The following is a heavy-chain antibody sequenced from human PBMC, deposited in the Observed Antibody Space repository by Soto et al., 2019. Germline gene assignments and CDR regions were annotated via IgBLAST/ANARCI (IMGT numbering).Heavy chain of an antibody. D-gene: IGHD3-3*02. J-gene: IGHJ6*02. Sequence: ASGKVSCKASGYTFTSYAMHWVRQAPGQRLEWMGWINAGNGNTKYSQKFQGRVTITRDTSASTAYMELSSLRSEDTAVYYCARRELADYYYYGMDVWGQGTTVTVSS. V-gene: IGHV1-3*01. CDR3: ARRELADYYYYGMDV. CDR2: INAGNGNT. CDR1: GYTFTSYA.